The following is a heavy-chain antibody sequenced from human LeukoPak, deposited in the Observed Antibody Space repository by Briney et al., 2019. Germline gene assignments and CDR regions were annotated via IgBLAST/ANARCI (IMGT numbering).Heavy chain of an antibody. CDR3: ATVLGATHFDY. V-gene: IGHV1-69-2*01. D-gene: IGHD1-26*01. Sequence: ASVKISCKVSGYTFTDYYMHWVQQAPGKGLEWMGLVDPEDGETIYAEIFQGRVTITADTSTDTAYMELSSLRSEDTAVYYCATVLGATHFDYWGQGTLVTVSS. CDR2: VDPEDGET. J-gene: IGHJ4*02. CDR1: GYTFTDYY.